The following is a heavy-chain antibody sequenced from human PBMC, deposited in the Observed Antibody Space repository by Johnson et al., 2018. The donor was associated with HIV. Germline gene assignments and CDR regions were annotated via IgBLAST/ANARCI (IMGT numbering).Heavy chain of an antibody. Sequence: QLVEYGGGLVQPGGSLRLSCAASGFTFSSYWMSWVRQAPGKGLEWVANIKQDGSEKYYVDSVKGRFTISRDNAKKTLYLQMNSLRAEDTAVYYCARKQWLEIPSDGLDVWGQGTMVTVAS. CDR1: GFTFSSYW. CDR3: ARKQWLEIPSDGLDV. D-gene: IGHD6-19*01. CDR2: IKQDGSEK. J-gene: IGHJ3*01. V-gene: IGHV3-7*01.